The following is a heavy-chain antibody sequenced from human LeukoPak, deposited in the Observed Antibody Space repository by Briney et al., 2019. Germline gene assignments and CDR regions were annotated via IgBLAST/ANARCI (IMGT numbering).Heavy chain of an antibody. Sequence: GRSLRLSCTASGFRFSSYGIHWVRQTPGKGLEWVALVSYDGSNKDYADSVKGRFTISRDNSKNTVYLQINSLRAEDTAVYYCARGGVIVADFDYWGQGTLVTVSS. CDR2: VSYDGSNK. J-gene: IGHJ4*02. D-gene: IGHD5-12*01. CDR3: ARGGVIVADFDY. CDR1: GFRFSSYG. V-gene: IGHV3-33*01.